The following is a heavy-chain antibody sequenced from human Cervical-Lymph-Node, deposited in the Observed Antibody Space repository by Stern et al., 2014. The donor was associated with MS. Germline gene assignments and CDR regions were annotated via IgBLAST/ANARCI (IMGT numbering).Heavy chain of an antibody. CDR1: GYTFTSLD. J-gene: IGHJ4*02. CDR2: MSPNNGNT. CDR3: ARGVDAGLDY. Sequence: DQLVESGAEVKNPGASVKVSCKASGYTFTSLDINWVRQAAGQGLEWIGWMSPNNGNTGYAQNFQGRVTMTRDTSMMTAYIDLSGLKSEDTAVYYCARGVDAGLDYWGQGTLVIVSS. D-gene: IGHD6-13*01. V-gene: IGHV1-8*01.